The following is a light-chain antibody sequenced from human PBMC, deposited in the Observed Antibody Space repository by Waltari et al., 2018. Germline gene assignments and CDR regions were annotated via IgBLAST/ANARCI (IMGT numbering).Light chain of an antibody. J-gene: IGLJ2*01. CDR3: QSADSSGAYVV. CDR1: VLPKQY. Sequence: SFELTQPPSVSVSPGQTARITCSGDVLPKQYAHWYQQRPGQAPLLIIYKDTERPSGKPRRFSGSSSGTTVTLTISGVLAEDEADDHCQSADSSGAYVVFGGGTKLTVL. V-gene: IGLV3-25*03. CDR2: KDT.